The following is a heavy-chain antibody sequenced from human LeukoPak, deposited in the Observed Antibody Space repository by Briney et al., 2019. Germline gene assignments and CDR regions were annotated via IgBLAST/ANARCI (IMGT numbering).Heavy chain of an antibody. CDR2: INPNSGGT. CDR1: GYTFTGYY. D-gene: IGHD5-24*01. Sequence: ASVKVSCKASGYTFTGYYMHWVRQAPGQGLEWMGWINPNSGGTNYAQKFQGRVTMTTDTSTSTAYMELRSLRSDDTAVYYCARDYVEMSTIRDFGYWGQGTLVTVSS. CDR3: ARDYVEMSTIRDFGY. V-gene: IGHV1-2*02. J-gene: IGHJ4*02.